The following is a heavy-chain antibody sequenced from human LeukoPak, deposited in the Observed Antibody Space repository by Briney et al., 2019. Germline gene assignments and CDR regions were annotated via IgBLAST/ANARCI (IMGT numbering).Heavy chain of an antibody. D-gene: IGHD3-22*01. J-gene: IGHJ4*02. CDR2: INPNSGDT. CDR3: ARDRSHDYYDSSGYSDY. V-gene: IGHV1-2*06. CDR1: GYTFTVYH. Sequence: GASVKVSCKASGYTFTVYHMHWVRRAPGQGLEWMGRINPNSGDTNYAQKFQGRVTMTRDTSISTAYMELSRLRSDDTAVYYCARDRSHDYYDSSGYSDYWGQGTLVTVSS.